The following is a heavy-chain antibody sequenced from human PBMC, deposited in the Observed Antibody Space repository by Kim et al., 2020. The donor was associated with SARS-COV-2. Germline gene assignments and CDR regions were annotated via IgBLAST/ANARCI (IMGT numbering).Heavy chain of an antibody. CDR3: AKVLSRSWYYFDD. D-gene: IGHD6-13*01. CDR2: IDGGGAGT. CDR1: GITFSNYA. V-gene: IGHV3-23*01. Sequence: GGSLRLSCAASGITFSNYAMNWVRQAPGKGLEWVSSIDGGGAGTYYADSVKGRFIISRDNSKSTVYLQMSSLRAEDTAVYYCAKVLSRSWYYFDDWGQGSLVTV. J-gene: IGHJ4*02.